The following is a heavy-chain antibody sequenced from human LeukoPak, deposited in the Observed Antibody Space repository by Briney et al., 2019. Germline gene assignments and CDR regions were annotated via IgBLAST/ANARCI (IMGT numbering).Heavy chain of an antibody. CDR3: AKDRGSSGSFDY. V-gene: IGHV3-9*03. D-gene: IGHD6-19*01. CDR1: GFTCDDYA. Sequence: GRSLRLSCAASGFTCDDYAMHWVRQAPGKGLEWVSGISWNSGSIGYADSVKGRFTISRDNAKNSLYLQMNSLRAEDMALYYCAKDRGSSGSFDYWGQGTLVTVSS. CDR2: ISWNSGSI. J-gene: IGHJ4*02.